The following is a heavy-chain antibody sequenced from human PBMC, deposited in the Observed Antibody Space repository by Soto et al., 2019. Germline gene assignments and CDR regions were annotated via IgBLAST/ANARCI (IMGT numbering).Heavy chain of an antibody. CDR3: AKSAGGYDLGFLDY. CDR2: ISSSGGST. CDR1: GFTFSSYA. J-gene: IGHJ4*02. Sequence: GGSLRLSCAASGFTFSSYAMSWVRQAPGKGLEWVSGISSSGGSTYYADSVTGRFTISRDNSKNTLYLQMNSLRAEDTAVYYCAKSAGGYDLGFLDYWGQGTLVTVSS. D-gene: IGHD5-12*01. V-gene: IGHV3-23*01.